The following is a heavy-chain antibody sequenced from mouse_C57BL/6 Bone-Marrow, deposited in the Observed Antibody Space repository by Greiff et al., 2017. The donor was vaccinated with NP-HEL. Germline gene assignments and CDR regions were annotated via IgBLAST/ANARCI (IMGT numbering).Heavy chain of an antibody. CDR1: GYTFTSYW. CDR3: ARGEDSFAY. J-gene: IGHJ3*01. Sequence: QVHVKQPGAELVKPGASVKLSCKASGYTFTSYWMQWVNQRPGQGLEWIGEIDTSDSYTNYNQKFKGKATLTVDTSSSTAYMQLSSLTSEDSAVYYCARGEDSFAYWGQGTLVTVSA. V-gene: IGHV1-50*01. CDR2: IDTSDSYT.